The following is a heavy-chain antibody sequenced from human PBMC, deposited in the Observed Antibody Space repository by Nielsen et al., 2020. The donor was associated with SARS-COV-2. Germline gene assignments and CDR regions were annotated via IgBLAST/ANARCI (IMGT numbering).Heavy chain of an antibody. Sequence: GGSLRLSCAASGFTFSSYAMHWVRQAPGKGLEWVSGISWNSGSIGYADSVKGRFTISRDNAKNSLYLQMNSLRAEDTALYYCAKDTYNLYYYGMDVWGQGTTVTVSS. D-gene: IGHD1-1*01. J-gene: IGHJ6*02. CDR1: GFTFSSYA. V-gene: IGHV3-9*01. CDR3: AKDTYNLYYYGMDV. CDR2: ISWNSGSI.